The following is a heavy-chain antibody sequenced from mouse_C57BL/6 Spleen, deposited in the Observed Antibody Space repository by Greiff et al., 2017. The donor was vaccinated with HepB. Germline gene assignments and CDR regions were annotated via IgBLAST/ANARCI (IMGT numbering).Heavy chain of an antibody. CDR2: ISSGSSTI. J-gene: IGHJ4*01. Sequence: EVQLVESGGGLVKPGGSLKLSCAASGFTFSDYGMHWVRQAPEKGLEWVAYISSGSSTIYYADTVKGRFTISRDNAKNTLFLQMTSLRSEDTAMYYCARPGVTTSYYAMDYWGQGTSVTVSS. D-gene: IGHD2-2*01. CDR3: ARPGVTTSYYAMDY. V-gene: IGHV5-17*01. CDR1: GFTFSDYG.